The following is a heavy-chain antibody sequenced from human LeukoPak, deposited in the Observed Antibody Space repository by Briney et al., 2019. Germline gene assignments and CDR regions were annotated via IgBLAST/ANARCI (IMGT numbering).Heavy chain of an antibody. CDR3: ARLGYSSSFDY. CDR1: GGSISSYY. Sequence: PSETLSLTCTASGGSISSYYWGWIRQPPGKGLEWIGYVYYSGNTNYNPSLKSRLTISIDTSKNQFSLKLSSVTAADTAVYYCARLGYSSSFDYWGQGTLVTVSS. J-gene: IGHJ4*02. CDR2: VYYSGNT. D-gene: IGHD6-6*01. V-gene: IGHV4-59*08.